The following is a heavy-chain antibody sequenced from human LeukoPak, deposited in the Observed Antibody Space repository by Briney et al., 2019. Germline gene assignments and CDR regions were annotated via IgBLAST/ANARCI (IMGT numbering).Heavy chain of an antibody. CDR2: ISISSSTI. D-gene: IGHD6-25*01. Sequence: GGSLRPSCAASGFTFSSYSMNWVRQAPGKGLEWVSYISISSSTIYYADSVKGRFTISRDDAKNSLYLQMNSLRAEDTAVYYCARSSMRPFDYWGQGTLVTVSS. CDR1: GFTFSSYS. J-gene: IGHJ4*02. CDR3: ARSSMRPFDY. V-gene: IGHV3-48*01.